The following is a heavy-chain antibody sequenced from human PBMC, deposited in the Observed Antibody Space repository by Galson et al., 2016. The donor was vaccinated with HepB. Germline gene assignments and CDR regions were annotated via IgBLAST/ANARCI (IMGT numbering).Heavy chain of an antibody. D-gene: IGHD6-6*01. Sequence: TLSLTCTVSGGSISSTSNHYWGWIRQSPGKGLEWIGSISYSGSTHYSPSLKSRVTISGDTSKNQFYLKLNSMSAADTAVHYCARALEYRDAGSPYNWFEPWGQGTLVTVSP. J-gene: IGHJ5*02. CDR1: GGSISSTSNHY. V-gene: IGHV4-39*01. CDR2: ISYSGST. CDR3: ARALEYRDAGSPYNWFEP.